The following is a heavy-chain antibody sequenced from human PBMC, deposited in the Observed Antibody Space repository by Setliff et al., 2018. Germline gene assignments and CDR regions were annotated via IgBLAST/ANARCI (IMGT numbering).Heavy chain of an antibody. CDR3: AADYYDSSGYGY. Sequence: ASVKVSCKVSGYTLTELSMHWVRQAPGKGLEWMGGFDPEDEETVYAQKFQGRVTMTEDTSTDTAYMELSSLRSEDTAVYYCAADYYDSSGYGYWGQGTLVTVSS. CDR1: GYTLTELS. J-gene: IGHJ4*02. V-gene: IGHV1-24*01. CDR2: FDPEDEET. D-gene: IGHD3-22*01.